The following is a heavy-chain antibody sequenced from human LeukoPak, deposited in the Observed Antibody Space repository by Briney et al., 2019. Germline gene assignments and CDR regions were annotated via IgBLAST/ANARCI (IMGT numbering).Heavy chain of an antibody. V-gene: IGHV1-46*01. Sequence: GASVKVSCKASGYSFTAYYMHWVRQAPGQGLEWMGVINPSGGTTTYAQKFQDRVTMTRDSPTSTVYMEVSSLRSEDTAVYYCARSMAMVPGGYWGQGTLVTVSS. D-gene: IGHD4/OR15-4a*01. CDR1: GYSFTAYY. J-gene: IGHJ4*02. CDR2: INPSGGTT. CDR3: ARSMAMVPGGY.